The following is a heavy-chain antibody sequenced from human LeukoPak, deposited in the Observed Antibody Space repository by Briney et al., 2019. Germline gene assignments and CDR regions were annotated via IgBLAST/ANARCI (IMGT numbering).Heavy chain of an antibody. CDR3: AARSTMVRGVAYYYYGMDV. J-gene: IGHJ6*02. Sequence: GTSVKVSCKASGFTFTSSAMQWVRQARGQRLEWIGWIVVGSGNTNYAQKFQERVTITRDMSTSTAYMELSSLRSEDTAVYYCAARSTMVRGVAYYYYGMDVWGQGTTVTVSS. V-gene: IGHV1-58*02. CDR2: IVVGSGNT. CDR1: GFTFTSSA. D-gene: IGHD3-10*01.